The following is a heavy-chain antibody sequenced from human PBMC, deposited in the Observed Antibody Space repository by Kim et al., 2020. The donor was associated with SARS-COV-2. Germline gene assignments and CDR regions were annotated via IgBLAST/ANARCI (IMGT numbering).Heavy chain of an antibody. Sequence: ASVKVSCKASGYTFTSYGISWVRQAPGQGLEWMGWISAYNGNTNYAQKLQGRVTMTTDTSTSTAYMELRSLRSDDTAVYYCARGRYVWGSYRHGGDFDYWGQGTLVTVSS. V-gene: IGHV1-18*01. CDR2: ISAYNGNT. D-gene: IGHD3-16*02. CDR1: GYTFTSYG. J-gene: IGHJ4*02. CDR3: ARGRYVWGSYRHGGDFDY.